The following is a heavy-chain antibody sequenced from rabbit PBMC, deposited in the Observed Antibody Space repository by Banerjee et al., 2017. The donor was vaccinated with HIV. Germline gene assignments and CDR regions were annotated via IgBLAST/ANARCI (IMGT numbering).Heavy chain of an antibody. CDR3: ARYGTGWGDNL. D-gene: IGHD4-1*01. CDR2: IYSSNGDK. V-gene: IGHV1S43*01. J-gene: IGHJ4*01. Sequence: VRQAPGKGLELIACIYSSNGDKWYASWVNGRFTISRSTSLNTVDLKMTSLTAADTATYFCARYGTGWGDNLWGQGTLVTVS.